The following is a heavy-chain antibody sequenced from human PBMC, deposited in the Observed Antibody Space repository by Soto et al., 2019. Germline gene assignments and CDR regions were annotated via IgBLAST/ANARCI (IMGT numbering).Heavy chain of an antibody. CDR3: ARGSSTHIHYDSTFDY. J-gene: IGHJ4*02. CDR1: GGSISSGGYY. D-gene: IGHD3-22*01. Sequence: SETLSLTCTVSGGSISSGGYYWSWIRQHPGKGLEWIGYIYYSGSTYYNPSLKSRVTISVDTSKNQFSLKLSSVTAADTAAYYCARGSSTHIHYDSTFDYWGQGTLVTVSS. V-gene: IGHV4-31*03. CDR2: IYYSGST.